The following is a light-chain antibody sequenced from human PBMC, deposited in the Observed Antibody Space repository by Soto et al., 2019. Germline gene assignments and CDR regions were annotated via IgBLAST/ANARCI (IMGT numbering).Light chain of an antibody. Sequence: DIQITQSPSSLSASVGDRVTITCRASQSISSYLNWYQQKPGKAPKLLIYAASSLQSGVPSRFSGSGSGTDFTLTISSLQPEDFATXXXXXXXXXXIXFGQGTRLEIK. V-gene: IGKV1-39*01. CDR1: QSISSY. J-gene: IGKJ5*01. CDR3: XXXXXXXIX. CDR2: AAS.